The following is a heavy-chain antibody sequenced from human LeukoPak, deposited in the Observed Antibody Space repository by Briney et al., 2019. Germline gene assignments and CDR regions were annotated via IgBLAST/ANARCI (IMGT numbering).Heavy chain of an antibody. CDR1: GYTFTTYP. CDR2: INAGNGNT. J-gene: IGHJ4*02. CDR3: AKDASGSHHDY. D-gene: IGHD3-10*01. V-gene: IGHV1-3*01. Sequence: ASVKVSCKASGYTFTTYPIHWVRQAPGQRLEWMGWINAGNGNTKYSQKFQGRVTITRDSSASTAYMEQSSLRSEDTAVYYCAKDASGSHHDYWGQGTLVTVSS.